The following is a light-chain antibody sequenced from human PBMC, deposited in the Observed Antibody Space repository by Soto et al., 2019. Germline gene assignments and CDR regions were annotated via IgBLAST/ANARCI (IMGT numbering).Light chain of an antibody. V-gene: IGKV1-12*01. CDR1: QDIGGR. J-gene: IGKJ1*01. Sequence: IQLTQSPPPVSYSVGYRIRITCRARQDIGGRLAWFQQKPGKATQHLIQAASILQSGVPSRFSGSGSGTEFILTINHLQPEDFASYFCLQFYASPRTFGLGTKVDIK. CDR2: AAS. CDR3: LQFYASPRT.